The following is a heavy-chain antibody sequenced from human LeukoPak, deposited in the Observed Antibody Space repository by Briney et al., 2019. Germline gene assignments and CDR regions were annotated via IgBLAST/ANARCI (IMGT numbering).Heavy chain of an antibody. J-gene: IGHJ4*02. Sequence: PGGSLRLSCAASGFTFDDYGMSWVRQAPGKGLEWVSSISSSSSYIYYADSVKGRFTISRDNAKNSLYLQMNSLRAEDTAVYYCASPYGDYNYWGQGTLVTVSS. D-gene: IGHD4-17*01. V-gene: IGHV3-21*01. CDR3: ASPYGDYNY. CDR2: ISSSSSYI. CDR1: GFTFDDYG.